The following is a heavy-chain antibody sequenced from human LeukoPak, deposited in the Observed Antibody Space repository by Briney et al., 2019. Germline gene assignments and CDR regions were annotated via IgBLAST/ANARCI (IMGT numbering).Heavy chain of an antibody. CDR1: GFTFSGST. J-gene: IGHJ4*02. V-gene: IGHV3-21*01. CDR2: ISTSSSYI. D-gene: IGHD3-3*01. CDR3: ARADSRRTVDY. Sequence: TGGSLRLSCAASGFTFSGSTMNWVRQAPGKGLEWVSFISTSSSYIYYADSVRGRFTISRDNAKNPLYLQVNSLRAEDTAVYYCARADSRRTVDYWGQGTLVTVSS.